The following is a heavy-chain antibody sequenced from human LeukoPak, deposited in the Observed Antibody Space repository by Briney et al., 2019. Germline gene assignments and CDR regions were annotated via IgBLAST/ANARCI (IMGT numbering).Heavy chain of an antibody. V-gene: IGHV4-34*01. CDR1: GGSFSGYY. CDR3: ARVLSYSSGWYHALDY. D-gene: IGHD6-19*01. CDR2: IYHSGST. Sequence: SETLSLTCAVYGGSFSGYYWSWIRQPPGKGLEWIGEIYHSGSTNYNPSLKSRVTISVDKSKNQFSLKLSSVTAADTAVYYCARVLSYSSGWYHALDYWGQGTLVTVSS. J-gene: IGHJ4*02.